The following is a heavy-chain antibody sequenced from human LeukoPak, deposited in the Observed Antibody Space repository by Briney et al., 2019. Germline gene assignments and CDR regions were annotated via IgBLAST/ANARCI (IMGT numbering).Heavy chain of an antibody. CDR2: FSGSGGIT. CDR3: AKWGYYDVLTGYDVPDY. CDR1: VFTFSKYA. V-gene: IGHV3-23*01. Sequence: GGSLRLSCVASVFTFSKYAMSGVRQARGEGLEWVSAFSGSGGITYCADSVKGRFTVSRDNSKNTLYLQMNSLIAEDTAVYYGAKWGYYDVLTGYDVPDYWGQGTLVTVSS. D-gene: IGHD3-9*01. J-gene: IGHJ4*02.